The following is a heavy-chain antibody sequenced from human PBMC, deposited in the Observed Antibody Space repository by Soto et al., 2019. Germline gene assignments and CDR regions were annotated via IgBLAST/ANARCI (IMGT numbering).Heavy chain of an antibody. Sequence: GGSLRLFCPSSCFTFSSGAMSWVRQVPGKGLEWVSAISGSGGSTYYADSVKGRFTISRDNSKNTLYLQMNSLRAEDTAVYYCAKEVRYCGCDCYSLAPDYWGQQT. J-gene: IGHJ4*02. CDR1: CFTFSSGA. CDR2: ISGSGGST. V-gene: IGHV3-23*01. CDR3: AKEVRYCGCDCYSLAPDY. D-gene: IGHD2-21*02.